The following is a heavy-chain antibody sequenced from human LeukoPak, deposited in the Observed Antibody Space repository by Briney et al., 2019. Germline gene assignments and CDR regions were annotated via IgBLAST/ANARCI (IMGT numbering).Heavy chain of an antibody. CDR3: AKDSSGMLYDSSGYFGY. CDR2: ISGSGDST. CDR1: GFMFSSYA. J-gene: IGHJ4*02. Sequence: GGSLRLSCAASGFMFSSYAMNWVRQAPGKGLEWVSGISGSGDSTYYADSVRGRFTISRDNSKNTLDLQMKSLRAEDTAVYYCAKDSSGMLYDSSGYFGYWGQGTLVTVSS. V-gene: IGHV3-23*01. D-gene: IGHD3-22*01.